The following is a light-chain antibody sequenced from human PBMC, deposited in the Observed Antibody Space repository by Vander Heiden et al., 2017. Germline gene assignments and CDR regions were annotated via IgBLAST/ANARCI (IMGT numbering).Light chain of an antibody. CDR3: GAWDNSLSASVV. Sequence: QSVLTQPPSVPAAPGQKVTISCSGSTSNIGNNYVSGYQQLPGTAPKLLSFDNNKRPSGIPDRFSGSNSGTSATLGTTGLQTGDEADYYGGAWDNSLSASVVFGGGTKLTVL. CDR1: TSNIGNNY. V-gene: IGLV1-51*01. J-gene: IGLJ2*01. CDR2: DNN.